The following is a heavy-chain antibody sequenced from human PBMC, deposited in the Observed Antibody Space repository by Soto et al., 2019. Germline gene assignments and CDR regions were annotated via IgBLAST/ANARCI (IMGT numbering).Heavy chain of an antibody. CDR1: GFTFSSYA. CDR2: ISGNGGTT. CDR3: AKAWVDYFDY. Sequence: VQLLESGGGLVQPGGSLRLSCAASGFTFSSYALNWVRQAPGKGLEWVSAISGNGGTTYYADSVRGRFTISRDNSKNTVYLQMNSLRADDTAVYYCAKAWVDYFDYWGQGTLVTVSS. J-gene: IGHJ4*02. V-gene: IGHV3-23*01. D-gene: IGHD1-26*01.